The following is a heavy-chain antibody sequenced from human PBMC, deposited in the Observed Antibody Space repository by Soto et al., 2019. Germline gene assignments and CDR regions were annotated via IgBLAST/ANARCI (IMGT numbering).Heavy chain of an antibody. J-gene: IGHJ4*02. V-gene: IGHV4-34*01. CDR2: INHSGST. Sequence: QVQLQQWGAGLLKPSETLSLTCAVYGGSFSGYYWTWIRQPPGTGLEWIGEINHSGSTNYNPPLKSGVTISVDTSKNQFSLKLTSVTAADTAVYYCARDKITGLFDYWGQGTLVTVSS. D-gene: IGHD2-8*02. CDR1: GGSFSGYY. CDR3: ARDKITGLFDY.